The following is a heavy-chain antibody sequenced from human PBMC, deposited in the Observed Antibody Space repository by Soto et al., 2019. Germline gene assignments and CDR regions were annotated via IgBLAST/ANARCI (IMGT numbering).Heavy chain of an antibody. Sequence: QVQLQQWGAGLLKTSETLSLTCAVYGGSFRGYYWSWIRQPPGKGLEWIGEINHSGSTNYNPSLKSPVPISVDTSKSQFSLNLSSVTAADTAVYYCARGPVLRFLEGFSLNNWFDPWGQGTLVTVSS. V-gene: IGHV4-34*01. CDR3: ARGPVLRFLEGFSLNNWFDP. D-gene: IGHD3-3*01. CDR2: INHSGST. CDR1: GGSFRGYY. J-gene: IGHJ5*02.